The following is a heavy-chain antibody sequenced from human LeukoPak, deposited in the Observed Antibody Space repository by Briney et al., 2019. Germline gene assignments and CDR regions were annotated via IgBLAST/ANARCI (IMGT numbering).Heavy chain of an antibody. J-gene: IGHJ5*02. CDR3: AKGGGFSYGYAPS. D-gene: IGHD5-18*01. V-gene: IGHV3-23*01. Sequence: GGSLRLSCAASGFTFSNFAMGWVRQAPGKGLEWVSLLSGSGDSTYYADSVRGRFTISRDSSKNTLYLQMNSLRAEDTAVYYCAKGGGFSYGYAPSWGQGALVTVSS. CDR1: GFTFSNFA. CDR2: LSGSGDST.